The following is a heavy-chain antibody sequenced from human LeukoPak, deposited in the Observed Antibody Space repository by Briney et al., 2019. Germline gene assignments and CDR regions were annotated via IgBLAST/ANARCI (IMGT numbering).Heavy chain of an antibody. CDR3: ARGRAVFGESILFDY. Sequence: ASVKVSCKASGYTFTGYYMHWVRQAPGQGLEWMGWINPNSGGTNYAQKFQGWVTMTRDTSISTAYMELSRLRSDDTAVYYCARGRAVFGESILFDYWGQGTLVTVSS. CDR1: GYTFTGYY. CDR2: INPNSGGT. V-gene: IGHV1-2*04. J-gene: IGHJ4*02. D-gene: IGHD3-10*01.